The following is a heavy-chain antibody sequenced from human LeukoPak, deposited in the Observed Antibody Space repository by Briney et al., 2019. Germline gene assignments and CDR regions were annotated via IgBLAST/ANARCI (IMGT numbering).Heavy chain of an antibody. J-gene: IGHJ4*02. CDR2: INSRSSDI. D-gene: IGHD2-15*01. V-gene: IGHV3-11*06. CDR3: ARDGVALY. Sequence: LSLTCAVSGGSISSGGYSWSWVRQAPGKRPEWISYINSRSSDIHYADSVRGRFTIYRDNVKNSLFLQMNSLRVEDTAVYFCARDGVALYWGQGTLVTVSS. CDR1: GGSISSGGYS.